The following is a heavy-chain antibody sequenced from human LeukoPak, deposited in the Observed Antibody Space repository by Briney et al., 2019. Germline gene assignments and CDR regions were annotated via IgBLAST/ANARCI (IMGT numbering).Heavy chain of an antibody. CDR1: GGSFSGYY. CDR3: ARGLGAVAGLGTTVDY. D-gene: IGHD6-19*01. V-gene: IGHV4-34*01. Sequence: SETLSLTCAVYGGSFSGYYWSWIRQPPGKGLEWIGEINHSGSTNYNPSPKSRVTISVDTSKNQFSLKLSSVTAADTAVYYCARGLGAVAGLGTTVDYWGQGTLVTVSS. J-gene: IGHJ4*02. CDR2: INHSGST.